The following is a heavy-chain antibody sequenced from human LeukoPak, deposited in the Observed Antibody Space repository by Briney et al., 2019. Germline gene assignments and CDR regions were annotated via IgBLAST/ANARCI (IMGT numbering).Heavy chain of an antibody. Sequence: GGSLRVSSAASGFTFSSYARHWVRQAPGKGLECVSVISYDGSNKYYPHPVKGRFTISRDNSKKTLYLQRNSLRAEDTAVYYCARDLIAAAGNNWFDPWGQGTLVTVSS. J-gene: IGHJ5*02. CDR3: ARDLIAAAGNNWFDP. CDR1: GFTFSSYA. V-gene: IGHV3-30-3*01. CDR2: ISYDGSNK. D-gene: IGHD6-13*01.